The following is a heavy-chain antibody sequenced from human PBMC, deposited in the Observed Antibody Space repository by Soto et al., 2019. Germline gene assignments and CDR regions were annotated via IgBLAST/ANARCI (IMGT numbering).Heavy chain of an antibody. V-gene: IGHV1-69*13. D-gene: IGHD6-6*01. CDR2: IIPIFGTA. CDR3: ARGGKSSSSPDYYYYGMDV. CDR1: GGTFSSYA. Sequence: SVKVSCKASGGTFSSYAISWVRQAPGQGLEWMGGIIPIFGTANYAQKYQGRVTITADESTSTAYMELSSLRSEDTAVYYCARGGKSSSSPDYYYYGMDVWGQGTTVTVSS. J-gene: IGHJ6*02.